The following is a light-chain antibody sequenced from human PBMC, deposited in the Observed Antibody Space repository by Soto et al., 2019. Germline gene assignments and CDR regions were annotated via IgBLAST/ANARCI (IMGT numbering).Light chain of an antibody. CDR1: SSNIGACYD. Sequence: QSVLTQPPSVSGAPGQRVTISCTGSSSNIGACYDVHWYQQLPGTAPKLLIYGNSNRPSGVPDRFSGSKSGTSASLAITGLQAEDEADYYCQSSDSSLSGVVFGGGTQLTVL. CDR2: GNS. V-gene: IGLV1-40*01. J-gene: IGLJ2*01. CDR3: QSSDSSLSGVV.